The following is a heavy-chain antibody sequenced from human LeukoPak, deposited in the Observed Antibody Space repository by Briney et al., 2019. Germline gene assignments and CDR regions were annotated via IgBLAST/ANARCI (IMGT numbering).Heavy chain of an antibody. CDR2: INHSGST. CDR3: ARLVAEASYYFDY. J-gene: IGHJ4*02. D-gene: IGHD5-12*01. V-gene: IGHV4-34*01. CDR1: GGSFSGYY. Sequence: SETLSLTCAVYGGSFSGYYWSWIRQPPGKGLEWIGEINHSGSTNYNPSLKSRVTISVDTSKNQFSLKLGSVTAADTAVYYCARLVAEASYYFDYWGQGTLVTVSS.